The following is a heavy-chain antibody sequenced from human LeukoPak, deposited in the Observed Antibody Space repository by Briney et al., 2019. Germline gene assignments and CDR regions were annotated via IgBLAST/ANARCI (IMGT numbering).Heavy chain of an antibody. J-gene: IGHJ3*02. Sequence: GGSLRLSCAASGFTFSSYSMNWVRQAPGKGLEWVSSISSSSSYIYYADSVKGRFTISRDDAKNSLYLQMNSLSAEDTAVYYCARDPGDAFDIWGQGTTVTVSS. CDR1: GFTFSSYS. V-gene: IGHV3-21*04. CDR2: ISSSSSYI. CDR3: ARDPGDAFDI.